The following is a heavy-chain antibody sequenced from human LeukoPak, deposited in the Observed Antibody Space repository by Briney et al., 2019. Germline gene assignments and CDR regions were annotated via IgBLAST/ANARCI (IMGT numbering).Heavy chain of an antibody. Sequence: GASVKVSCKASGYTFTGYYMHWVRQAPGQGLGWMGWISAYNGNTNYAQKLQGRVTMTTDTSTSTAYMELRSLRSDDTAVYCCARSSMVRAVITYWGQGTLVSVSS. CDR2: ISAYNGNT. J-gene: IGHJ4*02. D-gene: IGHD3-10*01. CDR3: ARSSMVRAVITY. V-gene: IGHV1-18*04. CDR1: GYTFTGYY.